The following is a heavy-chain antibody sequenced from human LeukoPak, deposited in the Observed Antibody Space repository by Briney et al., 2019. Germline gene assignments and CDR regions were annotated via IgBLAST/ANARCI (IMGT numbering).Heavy chain of an antibody. CDR3: ARGYCRGGSRHFDY. CDR1: GGPINSYY. CDR2: IYYIGST. D-gene: IGHD2-15*01. J-gene: IGHJ4*02. Sequence: SETLSLTCTVSGGPINSYYWSWIRQPPGKGLEWIGYIYYIGSTSYNPSLKSRVTISVDTSKGQFSLNLNSVTAADTAVYYCARGYCRGGSRHFDYWGQGTLVTVSS. V-gene: IGHV4-59*08.